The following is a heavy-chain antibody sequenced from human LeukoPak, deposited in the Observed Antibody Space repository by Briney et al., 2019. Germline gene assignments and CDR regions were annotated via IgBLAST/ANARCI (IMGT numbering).Heavy chain of an antibody. V-gene: IGHV6-1*01. D-gene: IGHD6-13*01. CDR2: TYYRSTWFY. Sequence: SQTLSLTCVISGDSVSSNSAAWSWIRQSPSRGLEWLGRTYYRSTWFYNYAVSVQGRITIIPDTSKNQFSLQLNSVTPEDTAVYYCARLAQLVSPVWGQGTLVTVSS. CDR3: ARLAQLVSPV. CDR1: GDSVSSNSAA. J-gene: IGHJ4*02.